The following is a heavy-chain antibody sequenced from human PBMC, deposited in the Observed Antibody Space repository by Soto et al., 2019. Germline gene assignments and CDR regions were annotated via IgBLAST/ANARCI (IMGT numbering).Heavy chain of an antibody. J-gene: IGHJ4*02. V-gene: IGHV1-69*01. Sequence: QVQLVQSGAEVKKPGSSVKVSCKASGGTFSSYDISWVRQAPGQGLEWMGGIIPIFGTPIYAQKCQGRVTITADESTNTAYMELSSLRSEDTAVYYCALGRMVSLDYWGQGTLVTVSS. CDR2: IIPIFGTP. CDR3: ALGRMVSLDY. D-gene: IGHD3-10*01. CDR1: GGTFSSYD.